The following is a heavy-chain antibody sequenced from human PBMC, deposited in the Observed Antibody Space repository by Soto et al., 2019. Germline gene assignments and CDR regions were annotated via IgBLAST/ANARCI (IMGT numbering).Heavy chain of an antibody. Sequence: SVKVSCKASGDTFSTYTITWVRQAPGQGLEWMGGIIPRSGTSNYAQKFQGRVTITADESTSTAYMELSSLRSEDTAVYYCAREIILTGHDAFDIWGQGTMVTVSS. D-gene: IGHD3-9*01. V-gene: IGHV1-69*13. CDR1: GDTFSTYT. J-gene: IGHJ3*02. CDR3: AREIILTGHDAFDI. CDR2: IIPRSGTS.